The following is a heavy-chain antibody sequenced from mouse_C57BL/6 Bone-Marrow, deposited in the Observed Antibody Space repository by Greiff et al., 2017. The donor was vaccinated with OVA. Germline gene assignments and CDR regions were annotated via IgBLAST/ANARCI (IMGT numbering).Heavy chain of an antibody. V-gene: IGHV1-81*01. Sequence: QVQLQQSGAELARPGASVKLSCKASGYTFTSYGISWVKQRTGQGLEWIGEIYPRSGNTYYNEKFKGKATLTVDKPSSTAYMQLSSLTSEDSAVYYCARSAPFYAMDYWGQGTSVTVSS. CDR3: ARSAPFYAMDY. J-gene: IGHJ4*01. CDR1: GYTFTSYG. CDR2: IYPRSGNT.